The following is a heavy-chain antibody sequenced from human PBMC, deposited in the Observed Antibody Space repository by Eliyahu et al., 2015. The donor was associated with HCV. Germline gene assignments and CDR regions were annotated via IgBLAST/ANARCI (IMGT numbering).Heavy chain of an antibody. Sequence: EVQLVESGGGLVKPGGSLRLXCAASGXTFSGYSMNWVRQAPGKGLEWVSSISSSSTYIYYADSVKGRFTISRDNAKNSLYLQMNSLRAEDTAVYYCARGIYSSSGGISYYFDYWGQGTLVTVSS. CDR1: GXTFSGYS. V-gene: IGHV3-21*01. CDR2: ISSSSTYI. J-gene: IGHJ4*02. D-gene: IGHD6-13*01. CDR3: ARGIYSSSGGISYYFDY.